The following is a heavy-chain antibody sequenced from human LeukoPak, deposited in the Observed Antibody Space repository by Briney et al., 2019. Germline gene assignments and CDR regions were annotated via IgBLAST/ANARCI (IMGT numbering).Heavy chain of an antibody. J-gene: IGHJ4*02. CDR2: ISSSSSYI. CDR1: GFTFSSYS. Sequence: TGGSLRLSCAASGFTFSSYSMDWVRQAPGKGLEWVSSISSSSSYIYYADSVKGRFTISRDNAKNSLYLQMNSLSAEDTAVYYCARGLDTAMPSSDYWGQGTLVTVSS. V-gene: IGHV3-21*01. D-gene: IGHD5-18*01. CDR3: ARGLDTAMPSSDY.